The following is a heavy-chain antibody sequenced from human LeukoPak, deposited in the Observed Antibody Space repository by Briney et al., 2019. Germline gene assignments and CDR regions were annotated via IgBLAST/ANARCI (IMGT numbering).Heavy chain of an antibody. D-gene: IGHD6-13*01. Sequence: SGGSLRLSCAASGFTFSSYSINWVRRARGKGLEWVSYITGSSSIIYYADSVKGRFTISRDNAKKSLYLQMNSLRAEDTAVYYCARVGPMGAAAGTGYFQHWGQGTLVTVSS. CDR2: ITGSSSII. CDR3: ARVGPMGAAAGTGYFQH. CDR1: GFTFSSYS. V-gene: IGHV3-48*01. J-gene: IGHJ1*01.